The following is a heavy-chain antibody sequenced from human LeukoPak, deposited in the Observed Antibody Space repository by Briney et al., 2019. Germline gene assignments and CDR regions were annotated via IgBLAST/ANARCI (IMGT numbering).Heavy chain of an antibody. D-gene: IGHD3-3*01. CDR1: GFTFSSYW. CDR2: INSDGSST. Sequence: GGSLRLSCAASGFTFSSYWMHWVRQAPGKGLVWVSRINSDGSSTSYADSVKGRITISRDNAKNTLYLQMNSLRAEDTAVYYCARDWYYDFWSGSPDAFDIWGQGTMVTVSS. CDR3: ARDWYYDFWSGSPDAFDI. V-gene: IGHV3-74*01. J-gene: IGHJ3*02.